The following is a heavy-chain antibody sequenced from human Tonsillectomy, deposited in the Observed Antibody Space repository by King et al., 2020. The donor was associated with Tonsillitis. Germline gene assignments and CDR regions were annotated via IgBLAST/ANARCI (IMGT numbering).Heavy chain of an antibody. Sequence: VQLVESGGGLVQPGGSLRLSCSASGFTFSSYVMHWVRQAPGKGLEYVSAITSNGGSTYYADSVKGRFTISRDNSKNTLYLQMSSLRAEDTAVYYCVKDPVEMANIREGWFDPWGQGTLVTVSS. V-gene: IGHV3-64D*06. CDR3: VKDPVEMANIREGWFDP. CDR2: ITSNGGST. CDR1: GFTFSSYV. D-gene: IGHD5-24*01. J-gene: IGHJ5*02.